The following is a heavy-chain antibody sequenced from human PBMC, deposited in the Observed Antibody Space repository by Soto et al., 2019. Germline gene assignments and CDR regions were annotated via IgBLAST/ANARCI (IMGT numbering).Heavy chain of an antibody. CDR1: GYTFTGYY. CDR3: ARETDYGDYGDYYGMDV. CDR2: INPNSGGT. J-gene: IGHJ6*02. V-gene: IGHV1-2*04. Sequence: ASVKVSCKASGYTFTGYYMHWVRQAPGQGLEWMGWINPNSGGTNYAQKFQGWVTMTRDTSISTAYMELSRLRSDDTAVYYCARETDYGDYGDYYGMDVWGQGTTVTVSS. D-gene: IGHD4-17*01.